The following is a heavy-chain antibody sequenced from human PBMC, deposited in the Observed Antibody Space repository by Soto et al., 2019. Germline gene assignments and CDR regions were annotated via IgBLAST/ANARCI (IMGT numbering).Heavy chain of an antibody. CDR2: IIPIFGIE. V-gene: IGHV1-69*17. Sequence: QVQLVQSGAEVKKPGSSVKVSCKASGGTFSRYAISWVRQAPGQGLEWMGGIIPIFGIENYAQKFQGRVTITADTSTSTAYMELSSLRSEDTALYYCAYHTMVRGVIISDSYYGMDVWGQGTTVIVSS. CDR3: AYHTMVRGVIISDSYYGMDV. D-gene: IGHD3-10*01. J-gene: IGHJ6*02. CDR1: GGTFSRYA.